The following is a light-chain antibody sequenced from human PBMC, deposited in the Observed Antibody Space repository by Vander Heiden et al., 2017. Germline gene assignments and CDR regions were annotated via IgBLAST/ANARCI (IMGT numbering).Light chain of an antibody. CDR2: DAS. Sequence: EIVLTQSPATLSLSPGERATLSCRASQSVSSYLAWYQQKPGQAPRLLIYDASNRATGIPARFSGSGSGTDFTLTISSLEPEDFAVYSCQQRSNGHPYTFGQGTKLEIK. J-gene: IGKJ2*01. V-gene: IGKV3-11*01. CDR3: QQRSNGHPYT. CDR1: QSVSSY.